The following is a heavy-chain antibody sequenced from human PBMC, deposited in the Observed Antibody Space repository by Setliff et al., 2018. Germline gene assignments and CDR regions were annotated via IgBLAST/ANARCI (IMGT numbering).Heavy chain of an antibody. V-gene: IGHV4-4*02. J-gene: IGHJ4*02. D-gene: IGHD2-2*02. Sequence: SETLSLTCTVSGESIRSNNWWNWVRQPPGKGLEWIGDIYQSGTTNYNPSLKSRVTISADTSKNQFSLKLNSVTAADTGVYYCASCRFQVPYNYWGQGTLVTVSS. CDR3: ASCRFQVPYNY. CDR2: IYQSGTT. CDR1: GESIRSNNW.